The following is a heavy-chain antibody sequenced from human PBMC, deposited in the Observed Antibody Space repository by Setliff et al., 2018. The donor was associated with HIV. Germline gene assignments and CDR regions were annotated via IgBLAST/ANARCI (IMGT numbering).Heavy chain of an antibody. Sequence: SETLSLTCTVSGGSISSSSYYWGWIRQPPGKGLEWIGSIYYSGTTDYKFSLKSRVTISIDTSRNQFSLRLTSVTAEDTAVYYCARDRHYSGLGSYGPWGPGTLVTVSS. CDR3: ARDRHYSGLGSYGP. V-gene: IGHV4-39*07. J-gene: IGHJ5*02. CDR2: IYYSGTT. CDR1: GGSISSSSYY. D-gene: IGHD3-10*01.